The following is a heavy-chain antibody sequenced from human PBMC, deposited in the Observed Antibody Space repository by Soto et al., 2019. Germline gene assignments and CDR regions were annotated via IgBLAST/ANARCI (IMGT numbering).Heavy chain of an antibody. CDR3: ARSDCSGGSCYSFYYYGMDV. V-gene: IGHV4-31*03. J-gene: IGHJ6*02. Sequence: SETLSLTCTVSGGSISSGCYYWGWIRQHPGKGLEWIGYIYYSGSTYYNPSLKSRVTISVDTSKNQFSLKLSSVTAADTAVYYCARSDCSGGSCYSFYYYGMDVWAKGPRSPSP. D-gene: IGHD2-15*01. CDR2: IYYSGST. CDR1: GGSISSGCYY.